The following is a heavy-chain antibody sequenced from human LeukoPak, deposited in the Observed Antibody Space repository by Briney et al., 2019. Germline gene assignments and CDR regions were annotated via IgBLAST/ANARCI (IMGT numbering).Heavy chain of an antibody. J-gene: IGHJ4*02. CDR1: GGSIRNYNNY. CDR2: VYYTGST. Sequence: SETLSLTCIVSGGSIRNYNNYWGWIRQPPGKGLEWIGSVYYTGSTYYNPSLKSRVTMSVDTAKNQSSLKLTSVTAADTAVYYCARLRRTSIFGWGQGTLVTVSS. D-gene: IGHD3-3*01. V-gene: IGHV4-39*01. CDR3: ARLRRTSIFG.